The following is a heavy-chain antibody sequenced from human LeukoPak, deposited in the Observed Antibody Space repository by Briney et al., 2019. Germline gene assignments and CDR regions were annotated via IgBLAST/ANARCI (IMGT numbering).Heavy chain of an antibody. CDR2: ISSTGTYT. CDR1: GFTFGNAG. CDR3: ARGPTVTTFNAFDI. D-gene: IGHD4-17*01. V-gene: IGHV3-64*01. Sequence: GGSLRLSCAASGFTFGNAGMSWVRQAPGKGLEHVSAISSTGTYTYYANSVRGRFTISRDNSKNTLYLQMGSLRAEDMAVYYCARGPTVTTFNAFDIWGQGTMATVSS. J-gene: IGHJ3*02.